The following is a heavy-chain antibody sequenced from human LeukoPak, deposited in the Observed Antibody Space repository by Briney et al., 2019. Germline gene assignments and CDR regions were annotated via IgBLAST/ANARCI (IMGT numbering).Heavy chain of an antibody. V-gene: IGHV3-30*02. J-gene: IGHJ4*02. D-gene: IGHD5-18*01. Sequence: PGGSLRLSCAASGFTFSSNGMHWVRQAPGKGLEWVAFIRYDGNNQYYADSVKGRFTISRDNSKNTLYLQMNSLGAEDTAVYYCTKEEQQLWFFDYWGQGTLVTVSS. CDR2: IRYDGNNQ. CDR1: GFTFSSNG. CDR3: TKEEQQLWFFDY.